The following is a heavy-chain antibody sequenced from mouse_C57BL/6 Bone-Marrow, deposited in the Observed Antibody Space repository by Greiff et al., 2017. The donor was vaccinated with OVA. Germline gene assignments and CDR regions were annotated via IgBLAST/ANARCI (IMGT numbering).Heavy chain of an antibody. J-gene: IGHJ2*01. CDR2: IYPRSGNT. D-gene: IGHD2-2*01. V-gene: IGHV1-81*01. CDR3: ARERVSTMVTTPDY. Sequence: QVQLQQSGAELARPGASVKLPCKASGYTFTSYGISWVKQRTGQGLEWIGEIYPRSGNTYYNEKFKGKATLTADKSSSTAYMELRSLTSEDSAVYFCARERVSTMVTTPDYWGQGTTLTVSS. CDR1: GYTFTSYG.